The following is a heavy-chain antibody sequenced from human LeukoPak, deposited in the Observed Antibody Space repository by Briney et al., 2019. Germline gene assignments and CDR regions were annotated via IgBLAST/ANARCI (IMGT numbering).Heavy chain of an antibody. CDR2: ISYDGGNK. Sequence: GGSLRLSCAASGFTFSSYAMHWVHQAPGKALEWVAVISYDGGNKYYADSVKGRFTISRDNSKNTLYLQMNSLRAEDTAVYYCARDSNYYDSSGYYQDWGQGTLVTVSS. V-gene: IGHV3-30-3*01. J-gene: IGHJ4*02. CDR3: ARDSNYYDSSGYYQD. D-gene: IGHD3-22*01. CDR1: GFTFSSYA.